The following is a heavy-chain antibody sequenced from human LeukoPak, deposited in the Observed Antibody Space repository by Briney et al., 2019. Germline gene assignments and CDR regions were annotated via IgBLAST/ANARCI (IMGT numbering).Heavy chain of an antibody. CDR2: ISSSGSTI. D-gene: IGHD4-17*01. V-gene: IGHV3-48*03. J-gene: IGHJ4*02. Sequence: GGSLRLSCAASGFTFSSYEMNWVRQAPGKGLEWVSYISSSGSTIYYADSVKGRLTISRDNAKNSLYLQMNSLRAEDTAVYYCAKEDYGDPHFDYWGQGTLVTVSS. CDR3: AKEDYGDPHFDY. CDR1: GFTFSSYE.